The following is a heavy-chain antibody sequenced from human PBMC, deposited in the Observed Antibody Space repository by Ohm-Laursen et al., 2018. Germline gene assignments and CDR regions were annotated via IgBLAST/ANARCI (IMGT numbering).Heavy chain of an antibody. CDR2: ISSGGSNI. V-gene: IGHV3-11*01. Sequence: SLRLSCAASGFTFSDYYMSWIRQAPGKGLEWVSSISSGGSNIYYADSVKGRFTISRENANNSLYLQMNSLRAEDTAVYYCAKLLSGGLFPPGAFDIWGQGTMVTVSS. CDR3: AKLLSGGLFPPGAFDI. J-gene: IGHJ3*02. CDR1: GFTFSDYY. D-gene: IGHD6-19*01.